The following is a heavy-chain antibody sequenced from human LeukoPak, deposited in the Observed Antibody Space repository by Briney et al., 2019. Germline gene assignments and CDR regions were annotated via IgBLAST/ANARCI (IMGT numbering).Heavy chain of an antibody. CDR1: GFTFSSYS. J-gene: IGHJ4*02. V-gene: IGHV3-21*01. CDR3: AIEGFIVGATPYYFDY. CDR2: ISSSSSYI. D-gene: IGHD1-26*01. Sequence: GGSLRLSCAASGFTFSSYSMNWVRQAPGKGLEWVSSISSSSSYIYYADSVKGRFTISRDNAKNSLYLQMNSLRAEDTAVYYCAIEGFIVGATPYYFDYWGQGTLVTVSS.